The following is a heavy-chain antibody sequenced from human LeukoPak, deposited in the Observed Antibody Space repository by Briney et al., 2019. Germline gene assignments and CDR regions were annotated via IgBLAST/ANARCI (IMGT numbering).Heavy chain of an antibody. CDR1: GGSISSYH. V-gene: IGHV4-59*01. J-gene: IGHJ3*02. Sequence: SETLSLTCTVSGGSISSYHWSWIRQPPGKGLQWIGFIYSSGSTNYNPSLKSRVTISLATSKNQCSLRVSSVTSADTAVYYCARGNSGYDYAFDIWGQGTMVTVSS. CDR3: ARGNSGYDYAFDI. D-gene: IGHD5-12*01. CDR2: IYSSGST.